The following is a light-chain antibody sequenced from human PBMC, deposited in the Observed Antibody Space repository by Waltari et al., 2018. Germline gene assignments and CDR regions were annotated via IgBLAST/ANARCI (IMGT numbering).Light chain of an antibody. CDR3: QQYETWPRT. CDR1: QSVSSN. CDR2: GVS. Sequence: EIVMTQSPAFLSLSPGERAALSCRASQSVSSNLAWYQQKPGQAPRLLMYGVSTGATGCPARFSGRGTGTEFTLTISSLQSEDFAVYYCQQYETWPRTFGQGTKVEIK. V-gene: IGKV3-15*01. J-gene: IGKJ1*01.